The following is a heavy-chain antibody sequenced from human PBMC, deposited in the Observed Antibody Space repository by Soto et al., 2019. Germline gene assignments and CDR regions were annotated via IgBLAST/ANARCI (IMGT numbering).Heavy chain of an antibody. CDR1: GFTFSSYT. D-gene: IGHD1-26*01. CDR2: IGGSGGRT. CDR3: AKEGVVGPTMGYYFDY. Sequence: PGGSLRLSCAASGFTFSSYTMSWVRQAPGKGLEWVSAIGGSGGRTYYADSVKGRFTISRDNSKNTLYLQMSSLRDDDTALYYCAKEGVVGPTMGYYFDYWGQGTQVTVSS. V-gene: IGHV3-23*01. J-gene: IGHJ4*02.